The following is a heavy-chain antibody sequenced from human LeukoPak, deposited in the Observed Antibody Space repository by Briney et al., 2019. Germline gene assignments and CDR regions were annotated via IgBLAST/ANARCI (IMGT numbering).Heavy chain of an antibody. Sequence: RPSETLSLTCTVSGGSISSYYWSWIRQPPGKGLEWIGYIYYSGSTNYNPSLKSRVTISVDTSKNQSSLKLSSVTAADTAVYYCASGRSGSRTGYFDYWGQGTLVTVSS. V-gene: IGHV4-59*01. CDR3: ASGRSGSRTGYFDY. CDR2: IYYSGST. J-gene: IGHJ4*02. CDR1: GGSISSYY. D-gene: IGHD1-26*01.